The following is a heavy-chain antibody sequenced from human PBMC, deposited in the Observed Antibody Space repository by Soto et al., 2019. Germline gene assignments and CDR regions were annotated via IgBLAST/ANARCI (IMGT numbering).Heavy chain of an antibody. CDR2: IIPILGIA. CDR3: ARDRNGFGNWFDP. CDR1: GGTSSSYT. D-gene: IGHD3-3*01. V-gene: IGHV1-69*04. J-gene: IGHJ5*02. Sequence: SVKVSCKASGGTSSSYTISWVRQAPGQGLEWMGRIIPILGIANYAQKLQGRVTMTTDTSTSTIYMELSSLRSDDTAVYYCARDRNGFGNWFDPWGQGTLVTVSS.